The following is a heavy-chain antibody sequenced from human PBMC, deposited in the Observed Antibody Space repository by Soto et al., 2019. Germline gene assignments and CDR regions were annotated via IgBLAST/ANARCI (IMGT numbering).Heavy chain of an antibody. D-gene: IGHD3-16*01. V-gene: IGHV4-59*08. CDR2: IFYSGST. CDR3: ARFYGVDAFDF. Sequence: QVQLQESGPGLVKPSETLSLTCTDSGGSISSYYWSWIRQPPGKGLEWIGYIFYSGSTNYNPSLKRLVTISVDTSKNQLSLKLNSVTAADTAGYYCARFYGVDAFDFWGHGTMVTVSS. J-gene: IGHJ3*01. CDR1: GGSISSYY.